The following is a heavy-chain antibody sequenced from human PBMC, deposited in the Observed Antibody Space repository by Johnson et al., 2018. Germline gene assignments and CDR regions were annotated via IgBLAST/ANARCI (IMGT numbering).Heavy chain of an antibody. CDR2: ISGSGGST. V-gene: IGHV3-23*04. D-gene: IGHD4-23*01. Sequence: EVQLVESGGGLVQPGGSLRLSCAASGFTFSSYAMSWVRQAPGKGLEWVSAISGSGGSTYYADSVKGRFTISRDNSKNPLYLQMNSLRAEDTAVYYCAKAGTTVVTHHYYYYYMDVWGKGTTVTVSS. J-gene: IGHJ6*03. CDR3: AKAGTTVVTHHYYYYYMDV. CDR1: GFTFSSYA.